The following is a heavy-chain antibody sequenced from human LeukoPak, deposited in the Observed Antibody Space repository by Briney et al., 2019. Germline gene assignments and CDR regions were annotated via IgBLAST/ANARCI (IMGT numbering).Heavy chain of an antibody. D-gene: IGHD3-3*01. CDR2: INWNGGST. CDR3: ARDGFTIFGVAPPYYYYYMDV. Sequence: GGSLRLSCAASGFTFDDYGMSWVRQAPGKGLEWVSGINWNGGSTGYADSVKGRFTISRDNAKNSLYLQMNSLRAEDTALDYCARDGFTIFGVAPPYYYYYMDVWGKGTTVTVSS. V-gene: IGHV3-20*04. J-gene: IGHJ6*03. CDR1: GFTFDDYG.